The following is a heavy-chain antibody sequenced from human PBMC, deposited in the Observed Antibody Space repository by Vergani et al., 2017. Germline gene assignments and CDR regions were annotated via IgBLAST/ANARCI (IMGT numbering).Heavy chain of an antibody. Sequence: QVKLQESGPGLVKPSETLSLTCTVSGASVNSYYWSWIRQPPGKGLEWMGIIYPGDSEVKSNPTFRGQVIFSVDTSVNTAYLQWRSLQASATATYFCASGGHGSENGGALQLWGQGTNITVSS. CDR2: IYPGDSEV. D-gene: IGHD3-10*01. V-gene: IGHV4-4*09. CDR3: ASGGHGSENGGALQL. CDR1: GASVNSYY. J-gene: IGHJ3*01.